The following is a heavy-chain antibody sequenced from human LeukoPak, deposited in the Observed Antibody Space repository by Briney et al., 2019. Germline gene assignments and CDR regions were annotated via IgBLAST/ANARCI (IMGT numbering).Heavy chain of an antibody. V-gene: IGHV4-31*03. Sequence: SETLSLTCTVSGGSISSGGYYWHRIRQHPGKGLEWVGYFSYSGSAYYNPSLKSRVAISLDTSNNQFSLRLSSVTAADTAMYYCARGGGSSTSWYYSFDYWGQGTLVTVSS. D-gene: IGHD6-13*01. CDR3: ARGGGSSTSWYYSFDY. CDR2: FSYSGSA. CDR1: GGSISSGGYY. J-gene: IGHJ4*02.